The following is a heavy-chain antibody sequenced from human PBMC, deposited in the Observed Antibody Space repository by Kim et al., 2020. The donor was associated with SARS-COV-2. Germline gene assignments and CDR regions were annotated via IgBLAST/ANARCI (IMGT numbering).Heavy chain of an antibody. Sequence: SSNPSLKSRVTISVDTSKNQFSLKLSSVTAADTAVYYCARRSAHYYGMDVWGQGTTVTVSS. V-gene: IGHV4-39*01. D-gene: IGHD6-6*01. CDR3: ARRSAHYYGMDV. J-gene: IGHJ6*02.